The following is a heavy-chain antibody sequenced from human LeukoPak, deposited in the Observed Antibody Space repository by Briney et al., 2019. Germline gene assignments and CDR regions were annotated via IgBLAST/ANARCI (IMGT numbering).Heavy chain of an antibody. Sequence: ASVKVSCKASGYTFTGYYMHWVRQAPGQGLEWMGWISPNSGGTNYAQKFQGRVTMTRDTSISTAYMELSRLRSDDTAVYYCARVLGTGGFLGYWGQGTLVTVSS. J-gene: IGHJ4*02. V-gene: IGHV1-2*02. CDR1: GYTFTGYY. CDR3: ARVLGTGGFLGY. D-gene: IGHD7-27*01. CDR2: ISPNSGGT.